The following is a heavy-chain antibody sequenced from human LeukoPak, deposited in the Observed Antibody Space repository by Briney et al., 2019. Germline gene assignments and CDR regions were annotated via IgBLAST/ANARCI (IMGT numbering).Heavy chain of an antibody. J-gene: IGHJ4*02. V-gene: IGHV4-34*01. CDR1: GGSFSGYY. CDR2: INHSGST. D-gene: IGHD3-22*01. Sequence: SETLSLTCAVYGGSFSGYYWSWIRQPPGKGLEWIGEINHSGSTNYNPSLKSRATISVDTSKDQFSLKLSSVTAADTAVYYCARRSLRSDYDSSGNFDYWGQGTLVTVSS. CDR3: ARRSLRSDYDSSGNFDY.